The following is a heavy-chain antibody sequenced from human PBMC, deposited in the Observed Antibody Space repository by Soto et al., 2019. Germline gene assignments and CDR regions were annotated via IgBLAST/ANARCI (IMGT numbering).Heavy chain of an antibody. CDR2: TYYRSKWYN. D-gene: IGHD6-19*01. J-gene: IGHJ6*02. CDR1: GDSVSSHSTA. V-gene: IGHV6-1*01. Sequence: SQTLLLTCAISGDSVSSHSTAWNWPRQSPSTGLEWLGRTYYRSKWYNDYAVSVKSRITINPDTSKNQFSLQLNSVTPEDTAVYYCARDEGSGSYYYYYGMDVWGQGTTVTVSS. CDR3: ARDEGSGSYYYYYGMDV.